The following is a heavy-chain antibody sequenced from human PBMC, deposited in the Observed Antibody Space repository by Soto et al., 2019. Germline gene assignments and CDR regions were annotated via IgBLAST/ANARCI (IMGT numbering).Heavy chain of an antibody. CDR2: ISSSSSYI. Sequence: PGGSLRLSCAASGFTFSSYSMNWVRQAPGKGLEWVSSISSSSSYIYYADSVKGRFTISRDTSKNQVVLTMTNMDPVDTATYYCAHRPSGWYLFDYWGQGTLVTVSS. CDR3: AHRPSGWYLFDY. D-gene: IGHD6-19*01. J-gene: IGHJ4*02. V-gene: IGHV3-21*03. CDR1: GFTFSSYS.